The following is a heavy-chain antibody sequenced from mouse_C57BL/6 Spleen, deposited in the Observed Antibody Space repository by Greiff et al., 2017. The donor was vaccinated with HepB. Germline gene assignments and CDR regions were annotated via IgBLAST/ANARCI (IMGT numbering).Heavy chain of an antibody. V-gene: IGHV1-64*01. Sequence: QVHVKQPGAELVKPGASVKLSCKASGYTFTSYWMHWVKQRPGQGLEWIGMIHPNSGSTNYNEKFKSKATLTVDKSSSTAYMQLSSLTSEDSAVYYCARRGGGYFDYWGQGTTLTVSS. J-gene: IGHJ2*01. CDR1: GYTFTSYW. CDR2: IHPNSGST. CDR3: ARRGGGYFDY.